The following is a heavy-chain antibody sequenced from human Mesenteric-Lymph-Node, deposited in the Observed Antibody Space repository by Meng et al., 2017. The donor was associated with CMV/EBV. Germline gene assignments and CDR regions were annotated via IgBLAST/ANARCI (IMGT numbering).Heavy chain of an antibody. Sequence: FGGNNWKRLLQSPGKGWEGIGKINHSGTTTYNPSFTSRIIISVDTSTNQISLNMSSVTAADTAVYYCARGSSSDILTGYFDYWGQGALVTVSS. J-gene: IGHJ4*02. CDR2: INHSGTT. CDR3: ARGSSSDILTGYFDY. CDR1: FGGNN. D-gene: IGHD3-9*01. V-gene: IGHV4-34*01.